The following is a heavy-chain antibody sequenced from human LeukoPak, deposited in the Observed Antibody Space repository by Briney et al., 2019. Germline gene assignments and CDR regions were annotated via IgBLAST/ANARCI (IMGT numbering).Heavy chain of an antibody. J-gene: IGHJ6*02. D-gene: IGHD2-2*01. CDR1: GFTFSSYG. CDR2: ISYDGSNK. V-gene: IGHV3-30*18. Sequence: GGSLRLSCAASGFTFSSYGMRWVRQAPGKGLEWVAVISYDGSNKYYADSVKGRFTISRDNSKNTLYLQMNSLRAEDTAVYYCANVYCSSTSCPRNYYYYGMDVWGQGTTVTVSS. CDR3: ANVYCSSTSCPRNYYYYGMDV.